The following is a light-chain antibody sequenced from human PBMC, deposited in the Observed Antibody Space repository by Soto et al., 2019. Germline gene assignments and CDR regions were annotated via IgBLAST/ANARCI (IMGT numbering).Light chain of an antibody. CDR2: AAS. Sequence: QMTQSPSSLSASVGDRISITCRASQTIRSYLNWYQVTPGKAPRLLISAASTLKNGVPSRFSGSGSGAEFTLTITNLQPEDFATYYCQQSYNIPLSFGGGTKVDIK. CDR1: QTIRSY. CDR3: QQSYNIPLS. V-gene: IGKV1-39*01. J-gene: IGKJ4*01.